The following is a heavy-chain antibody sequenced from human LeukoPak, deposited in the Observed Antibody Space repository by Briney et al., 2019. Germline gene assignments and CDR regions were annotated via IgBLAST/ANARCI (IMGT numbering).Heavy chain of an antibody. CDR3: ARDFCSSTSCFFDY. D-gene: IGHD2-2*01. J-gene: IGHJ4*02. CDR1: GYTFTGYH. CDR2: INPNSGDT. V-gene: IGHV1-2*06. Sequence: ASVKVSCKASGYTFTGYHMHWVRQAPGQGLEWMGRINPNSGDTNNAQKFQGRVTMTRDTSISAAYMDLSRLTSDDTAVYYYARDFCSSTSCFFDYWGQGTLVTVSS.